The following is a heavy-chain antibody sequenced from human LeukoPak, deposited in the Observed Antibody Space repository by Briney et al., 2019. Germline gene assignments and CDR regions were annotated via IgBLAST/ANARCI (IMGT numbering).Heavy chain of an antibody. V-gene: IGHV3-74*01. CDR3: ARDGYYYDSSGYFGY. CDR2: INSDGSST. CDR1: GFTFSSYW. D-gene: IGHD3-22*01. Sequence: PGGSLRLSCAASGFTFSSYWMHWVRQAPGKGLVWVSRINSDGSSTSYADSVKGRFTISRDNAKNTLYLQMNSLRAEDTAVSYCARDGYYYDSSGYFGYWGQGNLVTVSS. J-gene: IGHJ4*02.